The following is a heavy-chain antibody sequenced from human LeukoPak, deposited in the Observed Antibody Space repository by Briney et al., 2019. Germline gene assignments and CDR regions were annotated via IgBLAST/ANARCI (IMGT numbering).Heavy chain of an antibody. CDR2: IGNSGST. J-gene: IGHJ5*02. D-gene: IGHD3-10*01. Sequence: GGSLRLSCAASGFTFSNYAMTWVRQAPGRGLEWVSTIGNSGSTYYADSVEGRFTISRDNAKNTLYLQMNSLGAEDTAVYYCARAGGSGWFDPWGQGTLVTASS. V-gene: IGHV3-23*01. CDR3: ARAGGSGWFDP. CDR1: GFTFSNYA.